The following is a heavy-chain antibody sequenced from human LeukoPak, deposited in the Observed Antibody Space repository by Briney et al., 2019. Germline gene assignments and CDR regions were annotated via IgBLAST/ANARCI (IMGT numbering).Heavy chain of an antibody. CDR2: ISYDGSNK. V-gene: IGHV3-30*18. CDR3: AKPLRFLEWWGDAFDI. D-gene: IGHD3-3*01. J-gene: IGHJ3*02. Sequence: GGSLRLSCAASGFTFSSYGMHWVRQAPGKGLEWVAVISYDGSNKYYADSVKGRFTISRDNSKNTLYLQMSSLRAEDTAVYYCAKPLRFLEWWGDAFDIWGQGTMVTVSS. CDR1: GFTFSSYG.